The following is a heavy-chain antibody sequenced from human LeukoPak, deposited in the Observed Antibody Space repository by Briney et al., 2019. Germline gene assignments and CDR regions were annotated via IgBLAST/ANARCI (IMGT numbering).Heavy chain of an antibody. CDR3: AKESPYGSGSRNYYFQY. Sequence: PGGSLRLSCAASGFTFSSNAMSWVRQAPGKGLEWVSAISGSADRTYYADFVKGRFTISRDNSKNTLYLQMNSLRPEDTAIYYCAKESPYGSGSRNYYFQYWGQGTLVTVSS. D-gene: IGHD3-10*01. J-gene: IGHJ4*02. CDR1: GFTFSSNA. V-gene: IGHV3-23*01. CDR2: ISGSADRT.